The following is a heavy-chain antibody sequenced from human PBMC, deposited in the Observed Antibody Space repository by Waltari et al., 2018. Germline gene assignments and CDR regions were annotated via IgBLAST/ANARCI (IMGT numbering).Heavy chain of an antibody. V-gene: IGHV3-23*01. CDR1: GFTFSSHA. Sequence: ELQLLEAGGGLVQPGGSLRLSCGASGFTFSSHAMSWVRQAPGKGVGGVDGLRGSGVSVFYAESWEGRFTVSRDNSKNTRFLEMNSLRAEDTAVYFCARDWRRSLEYLDWLLFALDYWGQGTLVTVSS. J-gene: IGHJ4*02. CDR3: ARDWRRSLEYLDWLLFALDY. CDR2: LRGSGVSV. D-gene: IGHD3-9*01.